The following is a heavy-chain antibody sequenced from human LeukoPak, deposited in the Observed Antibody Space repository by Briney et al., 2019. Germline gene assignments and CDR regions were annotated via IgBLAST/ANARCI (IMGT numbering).Heavy chain of an antibody. CDR2: IVVGSGNT. J-gene: IGHJ3*02. D-gene: IGHD2-15*01. CDR3: AAAGYCSGGSCYTLAFDI. CDR1: GFTFTSSA. Sequence: ASVKVSCKASGFTFTSSAIQWVRQARGQRLEWIGWIVVGSGNTNYVQKFQERVTITRDMSTSTAYMELSSLRSEDTAVYYCAAAGYCSGGSCYTLAFDIWGQGTMVTVSS. V-gene: IGHV1-58*02.